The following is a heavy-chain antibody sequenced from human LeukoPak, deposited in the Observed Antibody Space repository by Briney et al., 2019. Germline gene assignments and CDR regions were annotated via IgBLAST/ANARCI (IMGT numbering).Heavy chain of an antibody. CDR1: GFTFDDYG. J-gene: IGHJ4*02. V-gene: IGHV3-20*04. D-gene: IGHD3-22*01. CDR3: ARAYDTSGYYYVGFHY. CDR2: INWNGGST. Sequence: PGGSLGLSCVASGFTFDDYGMSWVRQAPGKGLEWVSGINWNGGSTAYADSVKGRFTISRDNANNSLYLQMNSLRAGDTALYYCARAYDTSGYYYVGFHYWGQGTLVTVSS.